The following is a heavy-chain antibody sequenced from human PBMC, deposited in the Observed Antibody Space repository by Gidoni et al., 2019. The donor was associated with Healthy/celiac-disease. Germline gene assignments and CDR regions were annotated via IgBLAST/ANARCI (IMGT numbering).Heavy chain of an antibody. CDR1: GFTFSSSA. J-gene: IGHJ3*02. CDR2: ISGSGGST. CDR3: AKDGTEVVITGVEAFDI. D-gene: IGHD3-22*01. Sequence: EVQLLESGGGLVQPGGSLRLSCAASGFTFSSSAMSWVRQAPGKGLEWVSAISGSGGSTYYADSVKGRFTISRDNSKNTLYLQMNSLRAEDTAVYYCAKDGTEVVITGVEAFDIWGQGTMVTVSS. V-gene: IGHV3-23*01.